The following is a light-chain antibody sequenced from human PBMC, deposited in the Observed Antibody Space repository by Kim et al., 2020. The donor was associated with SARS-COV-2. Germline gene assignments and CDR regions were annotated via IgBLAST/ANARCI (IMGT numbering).Light chain of an antibody. CDR2: YDS. CDR1: NIGSKS. Sequence: APGKTARITCGGNNIGSKSVHWYQQMPGQAPVLVIYYDSDRPSGIPERFSGSNSGNTATLTISRVEAGDEADYYCQVWDSSSDHRVFGGGTKVTVL. CDR3: QVWDSSSDHRV. J-gene: IGLJ3*02. V-gene: IGLV3-21*04.